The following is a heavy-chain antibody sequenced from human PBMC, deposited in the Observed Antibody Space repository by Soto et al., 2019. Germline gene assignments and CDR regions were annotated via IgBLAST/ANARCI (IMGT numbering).Heavy chain of an antibody. CDR2: AGPSGSST. V-gene: IGHV3-23*01. Sequence: PGGSLRLSCAASGFTFGSYAMSWVRLAPGKGLEWVSVAGPSGSSTFYADSVRGRFTISRDNVENTLYLQMNSLRVADTALYFCARTYYYASTGYYRTFDYWGQGTLVTVSS. CDR3: ARTYYYASTGYYRTFDY. D-gene: IGHD3-22*01. J-gene: IGHJ4*02. CDR1: GFTFGSYA.